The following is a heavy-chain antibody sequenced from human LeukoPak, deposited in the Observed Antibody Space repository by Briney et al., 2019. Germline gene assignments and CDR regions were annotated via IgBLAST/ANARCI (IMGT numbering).Heavy chain of an antibody. V-gene: IGHV4-34*01. CDR2: INHSGST. J-gene: IGHJ4*02. D-gene: IGHD6-6*01. Sequence: SETLSLTRAVYGGSVSGYYWSWIRQPPGKGLEWIGEINHSGSTNYNPSLKSRVTISVDTSKNQFSLKLSSVTAADTAVYYCASFRRGDSSSPHPDYWGQGTLVTVSS. CDR3: ASFRRGDSSSPHPDY. CDR1: GGSVSGYY.